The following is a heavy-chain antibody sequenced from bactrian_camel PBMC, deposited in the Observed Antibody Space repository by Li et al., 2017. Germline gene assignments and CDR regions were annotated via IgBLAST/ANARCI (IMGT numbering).Heavy chain of an antibody. D-gene: IGHD1*01. J-gene: IGHJ4*01. CDR2: IAYDGWVS. CDR3: AHGRPICPQYCNAGLCGSD. Sequence: LVESGGGLVQPGGSPRPSCIASGFQFSDYLMSWVRQAPGKVLEWIAQIAYDGWVSRYNDPAKGRFTISKDIPSNTLYLQMDGLKPEDTALYTCAHGRPICPQYCNAGLCGSDWGQGTQVTVS. V-gene: IGHV3S42*01. CDR1: GFQFSDYL.